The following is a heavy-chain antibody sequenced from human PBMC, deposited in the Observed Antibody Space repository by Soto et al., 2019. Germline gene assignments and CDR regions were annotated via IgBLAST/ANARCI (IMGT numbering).Heavy chain of an antibody. Sequence: SETLSLTCTVSGGSISSYYWSWIRQPPGKGLEWIGYIYYSGSTNYNPSLKSRVTISVDTSKNQFSLKLSSVTAADTAVYYCARSEYYDFWSGYYDYYYYGTDVWGQGTTVTVSS. D-gene: IGHD3-3*01. CDR1: GGSISSYY. CDR3: ARSEYYDFWSGYYDYYYYGTDV. CDR2: IYYSGST. V-gene: IGHV4-59*01. J-gene: IGHJ6*02.